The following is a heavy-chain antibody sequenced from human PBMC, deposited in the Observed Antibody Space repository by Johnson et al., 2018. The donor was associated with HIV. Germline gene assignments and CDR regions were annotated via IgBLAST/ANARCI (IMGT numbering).Heavy chain of an antibody. CDR1: GFTFSSYA. V-gene: IGHV3-30-3*01. Sequence: QVQLVESGGGLVKAGGSLRLSCAASGFTFSSYAMHWVRQAPGKGLEWVAVISYDGSNKYYADSVKGRFTISRDNSKNTLYLQMNSLRAEDTAVYYCARPGGDYSAFDIWGQGTMVTVSS. CDR3: ARPGGDYSAFDI. D-gene: IGHD4-17*01. J-gene: IGHJ3*02. CDR2: ISYDGSNK.